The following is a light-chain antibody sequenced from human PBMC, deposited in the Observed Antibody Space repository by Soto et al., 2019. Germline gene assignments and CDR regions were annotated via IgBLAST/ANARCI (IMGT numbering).Light chain of an antibody. Sequence: SYELTQPPSVSVAPEKTATITCGGDNIGINAVHWYQQKPRQAPLLVVYYDSDRPSGIPERFSGSTSGNTATLTISRVEAGDEADYYCQLWNSSSDQGVFGGGTKVTVL. CDR2: YDS. V-gene: IGLV3-21*04. CDR3: QLWNSSSDQGV. CDR1: NIGINA. J-gene: IGLJ3*02.